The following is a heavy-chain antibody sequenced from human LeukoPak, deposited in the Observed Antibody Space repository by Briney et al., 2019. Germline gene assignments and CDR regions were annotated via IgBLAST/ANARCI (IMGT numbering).Heavy chain of an antibody. V-gene: IGHV3-21*01. Sequence: GGSRRLSRAASGFTFSSYSMNWDSQAPGKGLEWVSSISSSSSYIYYADSVKGRFTISRDNAKNSLYLQMNSLRAEDTAVYYCAREGYCSGGSCYLYYYGMDVWGQGTTVTVSS. D-gene: IGHD2-15*01. J-gene: IGHJ6*02. CDR3: AREGYCSGGSCYLYYYGMDV. CDR1: GFTFSSYS. CDR2: ISSSSSYI.